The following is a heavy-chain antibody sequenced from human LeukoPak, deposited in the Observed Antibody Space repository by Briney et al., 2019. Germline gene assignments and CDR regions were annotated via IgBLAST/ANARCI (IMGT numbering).Heavy chain of an antibody. CDR1: GGSISSYY. D-gene: IGHD1-26*01. J-gene: IGHJ4*02. CDR2: IYYSGST. V-gene: IGHV4-59*01. Sequence: NPSETLSLTCTVSGGSISSYYWSWIRQPPGKGLEWIGYIYYSGSTNYNPSLKSRVTISVDTSKNQFSLKLSSVTAADTAVYYCASKKWELGTFDYWGQGTLVTVSS. CDR3: ASKKWELGTFDY.